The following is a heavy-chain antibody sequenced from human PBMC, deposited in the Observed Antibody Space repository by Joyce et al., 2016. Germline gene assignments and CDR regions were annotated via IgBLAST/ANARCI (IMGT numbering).Heavy chain of an antibody. CDR1: GYTFTGNF. V-gene: IGHV1-2*02. Sequence: QVQLVQSGAEVRKPGATVTVSCRASGYTFTGNFIHWGRQAPGQGRGGIGWIKPNNGGTKYGEKFQGRVNMTRDTSINTVYMELSGLKSDDTAVDFCVRPGRGLRGVTYNYFDPWGQGTLVTVSS. D-gene: IGHD3-10*01. CDR2: IKPNNGGT. J-gene: IGHJ5*02. CDR3: VRPGRGLRGVTYNYFDP.